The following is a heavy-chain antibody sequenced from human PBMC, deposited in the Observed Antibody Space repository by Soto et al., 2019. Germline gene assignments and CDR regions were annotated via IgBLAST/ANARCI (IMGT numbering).Heavy chain of an antibody. J-gene: IGHJ4*02. V-gene: IGHV3-30-3*01. Sequence: AGGSLRLSCAASGFTFSSYAMHWVRQAPGKGLEWVAVISYDGSNKYYADSVKGRFTISRDNSKNTLYLQMNSLRAEDTAVYYCVRELAAGPYFDYWGQGTLVTVSS. CDR1: GFTFSSYA. CDR2: ISYDGSNK. CDR3: VRELAAGPYFDY. D-gene: IGHD6-13*01.